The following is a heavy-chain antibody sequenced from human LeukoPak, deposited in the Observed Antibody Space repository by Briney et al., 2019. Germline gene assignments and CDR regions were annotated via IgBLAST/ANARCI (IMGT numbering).Heavy chain of an antibody. V-gene: IGHV3-11*01. J-gene: IGHJ6*02. D-gene: IGHD1-20*01. CDR3: ARDTNNGLDV. CDR2: ISSSGRLM. Sequence: GGSLRLSCAASGFTFSDYYITWIRQAPGKGLEWVSHISSSGRLMQYADSVKGRFTITRDNAQNFMSLQMNSLKPEDTAVYYCARDTNNGLDVWGRGTTVTVSS. CDR1: GFTFSDYY.